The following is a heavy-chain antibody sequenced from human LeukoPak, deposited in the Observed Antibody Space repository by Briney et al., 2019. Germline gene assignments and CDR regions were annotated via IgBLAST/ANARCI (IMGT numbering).Heavy chain of an antibody. CDR2: SNPSGVGT. V-gene: IGHV1-46*01. Sequence: ASVKVSCKASGYTFTSYYMHWVRQAPGQGLEWMGVSNPSGVGTNYAQKFQGRVTMTRDTSTTTVYMEPGSLRSEDTAAYYCAREESGGYFDYWGQGTLVTVSS. CDR3: AREESGGYFDY. J-gene: IGHJ4*02. D-gene: IGHD2-8*02. CDR1: GYTFTSYY.